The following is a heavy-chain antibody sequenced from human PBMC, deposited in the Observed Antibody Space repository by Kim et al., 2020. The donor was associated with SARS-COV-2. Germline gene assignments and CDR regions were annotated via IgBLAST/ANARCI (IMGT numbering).Heavy chain of an antibody. V-gene: IGHV4-39*01. Sequence: SETLSLTCTVSGGSISSSSYYWGWIRQPPGKGLEWIGSIYYSGSTYYNPSLKSRVTISVDTSKNQFSLKLSSVTAADTAVYYCANGYYGSGSYYKTLWTGVEGWGLWGQGTLVTVSS. CDR2: IYYSGST. J-gene: IGHJ4*02. D-gene: IGHD3-10*01. CDR1: GGSISSSSYY. CDR3: ANGYYGSGSYYKTLWTGVEGWGL.